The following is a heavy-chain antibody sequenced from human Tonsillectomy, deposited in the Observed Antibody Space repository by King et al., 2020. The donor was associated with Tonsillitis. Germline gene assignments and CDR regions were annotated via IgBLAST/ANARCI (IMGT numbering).Heavy chain of an antibody. V-gene: IGHV3-23*04. Sequence: VQLVQSGGGLVQPGGSLRLSCAASGFTFSNYVMTWVRQAPGKGLEWVSGISGSGSTTYYADSVKGRFTISRDNSKNTLYLQMNSLRAEDTAVYYCAKDSGDTSGYYFSYFDYWGQGTLVTVSS. D-gene: IGHD3-22*01. CDR1: GFTFSNYV. CDR3: AKDSGDTSGYYFSYFDY. J-gene: IGHJ4*02. CDR2: ISGSGSTT.